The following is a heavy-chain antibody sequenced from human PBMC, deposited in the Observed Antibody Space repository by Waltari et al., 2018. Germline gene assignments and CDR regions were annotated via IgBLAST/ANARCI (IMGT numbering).Heavy chain of an antibody. D-gene: IGHD2-2*01. J-gene: IGHJ3*02. CDR3: AKDMSVVVPAFDI. Sequence: EVQLLESGGGLVQPGGSLRLSCAASGFTFSSYAMSWVRQAPGKGWEWGVAMSGRGGSTYYADSVKGRVTISRDNSKNTLYLKMNSLRAEDTAVYYCAKDMSVVVPAFDIWGQGTMVTVSS. CDR2: MSGRGGST. V-gene: IGHV3-23*01. CDR1: GFTFSSYA.